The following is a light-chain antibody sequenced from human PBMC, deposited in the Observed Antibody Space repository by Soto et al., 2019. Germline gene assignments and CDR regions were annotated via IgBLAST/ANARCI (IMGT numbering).Light chain of an antibody. J-gene: IGLJ2*01. CDR1: SSDVGGYEY. Sequence: QSALTQPPSASGSPGQSVTISCTGSSSDVGGYEYVSWYQQHPGKAPKLIIYEVIKRPSGVPDRFSGSKSGNTASLTVSGLRAEDEADYYCSSYAGSNNLHVLFGGRTKVTVL. CDR3: SSYAGSNNLHVL. CDR2: EVI. V-gene: IGLV2-8*01.